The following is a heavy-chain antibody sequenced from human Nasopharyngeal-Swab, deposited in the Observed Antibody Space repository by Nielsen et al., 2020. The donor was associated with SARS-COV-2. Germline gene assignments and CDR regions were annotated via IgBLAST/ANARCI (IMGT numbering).Heavy chain of an antibody. CDR2: IFPLYGSV. Sequence: SVKVSCKTSGGTLTTYSIAWMRQAPGHGLEWMGRIFPLYGSVDYAQRFQGRVTITADESTNTAHMELSSLRSEDTAMYYCARGIEYSSSSWFEYWGQGTLVTVSS. D-gene: IGHD6-6*01. CDR3: ARGIEYSSSSWFEY. J-gene: IGHJ4*02. V-gene: IGHV1-69*13. CDR1: GGTLTTYS.